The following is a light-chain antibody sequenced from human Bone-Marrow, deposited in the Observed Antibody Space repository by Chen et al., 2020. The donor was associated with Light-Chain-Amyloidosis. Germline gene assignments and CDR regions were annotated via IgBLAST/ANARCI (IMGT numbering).Light chain of an antibody. V-gene: IGLV3-25*03. J-gene: IGLJ2*01. CDR3: QSADSSGTYEVI. CDR1: DLPTKY. CDR2: RDN. Sequence: SYELTQPPSVSVSPGQTARITCSGDDLPTKYAYWYQQKPGQAPVLVIHRDNERPSGISGRVSGSSSGTTATLTISGVQAEDEADYHCQSADSSGTYEVIFGGGTKLTVL.